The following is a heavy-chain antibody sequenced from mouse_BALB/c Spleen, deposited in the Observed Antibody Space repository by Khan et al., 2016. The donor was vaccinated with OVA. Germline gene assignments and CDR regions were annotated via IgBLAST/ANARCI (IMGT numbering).Heavy chain of an antibody. Sequence: QVTLKESGPGLVAPSQSLSITCTVSGFSLTNYGVNWVRQPPGKGLEWLGVIWGDGSTNYHSTLMSRLSISKDNSQSQVFLKLSSLQTDDTATYYCTKWGTANYYAMDYWGQGTSVTVSS. CDR2: IWGDGST. J-gene: IGHJ4*01. D-gene: IGHD1-2*01. CDR1: GFSLTNYG. CDR3: TKWGTANYYAMDY. V-gene: IGHV2-3*01.